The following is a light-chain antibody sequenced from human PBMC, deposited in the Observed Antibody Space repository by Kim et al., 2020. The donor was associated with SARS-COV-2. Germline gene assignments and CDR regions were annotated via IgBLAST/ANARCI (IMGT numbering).Light chain of an antibody. CDR1: QSISSSY. V-gene: IGKV3-20*01. J-gene: IGKJ1*01. CDR2: GAS. Sequence: EIVLTQSPGTLSLSPGERATLSCRASQSISSSYLAWYQQKPGQAPRVLIYGASSRATDIPHRFSGSGSGTDFTLTISRLEPEDFAVYYCQQYGNSLPWTFGQGTKVDIK. CDR3: QQYGNSLPWT.